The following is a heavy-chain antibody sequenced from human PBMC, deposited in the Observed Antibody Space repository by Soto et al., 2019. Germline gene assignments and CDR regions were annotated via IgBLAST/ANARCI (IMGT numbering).Heavy chain of an antibody. CDR2: IYYSGST. CDR3: ASLRRTRGSSSLDY. CDR1: GGSISSSSYY. J-gene: IGHJ4*02. Sequence: SETLSLTCTVSGGSISSSSYYWGWIRQPPGKGLEWIGSIYYSGSTYYNPSLKSRVTISVDTSKNQFSLKLSSVTAADTAVYYCASLRRTRGSSSLDYWGQGTLVTVSS. D-gene: IGHD6-6*01. V-gene: IGHV4-39*01.